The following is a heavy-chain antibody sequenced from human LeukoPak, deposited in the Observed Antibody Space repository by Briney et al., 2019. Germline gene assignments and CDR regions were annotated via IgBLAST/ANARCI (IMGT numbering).Heavy chain of an antibody. CDR2: INPNSGDT. CDR1: GYTFSDYY. CDR3: ARDYRDAFDI. V-gene: IGHV1-2*02. Sequence: ASVKVSCKTSGYTFSDYYIHWIRQAPGQGLEWVGWINPNSGDTDYAQKFQGRVTVTRDTSISTAYMELGRLRSDDTAVYYCARDYRDAFDIWGQGTMVTVSS. J-gene: IGHJ3*02.